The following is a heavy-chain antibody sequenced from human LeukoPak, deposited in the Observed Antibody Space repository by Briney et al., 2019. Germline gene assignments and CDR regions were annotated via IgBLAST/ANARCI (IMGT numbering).Heavy chain of an antibody. CDR2: IKQDGSEK. Sequence: GGSLRLSCAASGFTFSSYWMSWVRQAPGKGLEWVANIKQDGSEKYYVGSVKGRFTISRDNAKNSLYLQMNSLGVEDTAVYYCARDDTVTTRVGFIDWGQGTLVTVSS. D-gene: IGHD4-17*01. V-gene: IGHV3-7*01. J-gene: IGHJ4*02. CDR3: ARDDTVTTRVGFID. CDR1: GFTFSSYW.